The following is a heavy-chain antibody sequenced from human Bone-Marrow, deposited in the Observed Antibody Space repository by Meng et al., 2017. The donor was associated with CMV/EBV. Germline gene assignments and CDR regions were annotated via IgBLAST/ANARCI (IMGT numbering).Heavy chain of an antibody. CDR3: ASRDSSGFYYNWFDP. V-gene: IGHV4-4*02. CDR1: GGSISSSNW. Sequence: SETLSLTCAVSGGSISSSNWWSWVRQPPGKGLEWIGEIYHSGSTNYNPSLKSRVTISVDKSKNQFSLKLSSVTAADTAVYYCASRDSSGFYYNWFDPWGQGTLVTVSS. D-gene: IGHD3-22*01. J-gene: IGHJ5*02. CDR2: IYHSGST.